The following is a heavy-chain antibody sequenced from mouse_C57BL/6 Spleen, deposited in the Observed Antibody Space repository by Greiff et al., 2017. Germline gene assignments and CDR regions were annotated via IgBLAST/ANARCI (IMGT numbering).Heavy chain of an antibody. Sequence: EVQLQQSGAELVKPGASVTLSCTASGFNIKDYYMHWVKQRTEQGLEWIGRIDPEDGETKYAPKFQGKATITADTSSNTAYLQLSSLTSEDTAVDYCAGITTVAWYFDVWGTGTTVTVSS. D-gene: IGHD1-1*01. CDR3: AGITTVAWYFDV. J-gene: IGHJ1*03. CDR2: IDPEDGET. CDR1: GFNIKDYY. V-gene: IGHV14-2*01.